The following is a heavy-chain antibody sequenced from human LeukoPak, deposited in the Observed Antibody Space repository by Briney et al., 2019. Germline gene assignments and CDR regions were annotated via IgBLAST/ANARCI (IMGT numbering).Heavy chain of an antibody. V-gene: IGHV3-7*01. CDR1: GFTFSNYW. J-gene: IGHJ4*02. CDR2: IKEDGSEK. CDR3: ARDRLRLGELPILNKKNNYFDY. D-gene: IGHD3-16*01. Sequence: GGSLRLSCAASGFTFSNYWMNWVRQAPGKGLEWVANIKEDGSEKYYVDSVKGRFTISRDNAKNSLYLQMNSLRADDTAVYYCARDRLRLGELPILNKKNNYFDYWGQGTLVTVSS.